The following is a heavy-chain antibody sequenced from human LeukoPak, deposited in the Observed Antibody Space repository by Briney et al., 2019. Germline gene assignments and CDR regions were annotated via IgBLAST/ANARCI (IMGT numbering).Heavy chain of an antibody. V-gene: IGHV3-7*01. CDR1: GFTFSSYW. J-gene: IGHJ4*02. Sequence: PGGSLRLSCAASGFTFSSYWMSWVRQAPGKGLEWVANIKQDGSEKYYVDSVKGRLTISRDNAKNSLYLQMNSLRAEDTAVYYCARDSITMIVGEYYFDYWGQGTLDTVSS. D-gene: IGHD3-22*01. CDR2: IKQDGSEK. CDR3: ARDSITMIVGEYYFDY.